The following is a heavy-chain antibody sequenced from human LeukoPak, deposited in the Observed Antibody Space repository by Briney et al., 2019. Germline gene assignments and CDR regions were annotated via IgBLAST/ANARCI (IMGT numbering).Heavy chain of an antibody. CDR1: DGSISSSSYY. CDR2: IYSSGST. J-gene: IGHJ3*02. CDR3: ARISGNGPDAFDI. Sequence: SETLSLTCTVSDGSISSSSYYWGWIRQPPGKGLEWIASIYSSGSTYYNPSLKSRVTMSVDMSKNQISLKLDSVTAADTAMYYCARISGNGPDAFDIWGQGTMVTVSS. D-gene: IGHD1-1*01. V-gene: IGHV4-39*07.